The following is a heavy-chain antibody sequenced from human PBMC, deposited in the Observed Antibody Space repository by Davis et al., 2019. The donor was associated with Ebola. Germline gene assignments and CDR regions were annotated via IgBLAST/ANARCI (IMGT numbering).Heavy chain of an antibody. CDR1: GFTFSSYA. D-gene: IGHD3-3*01. V-gene: IGHV3-53*01. CDR2: IYSDGST. J-gene: IGHJ6*02. CDR3: ARDGYYEYYAMDV. Sequence: PGGSLRLSCAASGFTFSSYAMSWVRQAPGKGLEWVSVIYSDGSTYHADSVKGRFTISRDNSKNTLYLQMNSLRAEDTAVYYCARDGYYEYYAMDVWGQGTAVTVSS.